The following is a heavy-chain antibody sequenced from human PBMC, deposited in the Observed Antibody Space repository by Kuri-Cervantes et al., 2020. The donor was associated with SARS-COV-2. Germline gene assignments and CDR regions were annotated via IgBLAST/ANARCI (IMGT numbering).Heavy chain of an antibody. CDR1: GFTFSSYA. D-gene: IGHD3-10*01. CDR3: AKDLWGFGELFYYFDY. Sequence: GESLKISCAASGFTFSSYAMHWVRQAPGKGLEWVAVISYDGSNKYYADSVKGRFTISRDNSKNTLYLQMNSLRAEDTAVYYCAKDLWGFGELFYYFDYWGQGTLVTVSS. CDR2: ISYDGSNK. J-gene: IGHJ4*02. V-gene: IGHV3-30*07.